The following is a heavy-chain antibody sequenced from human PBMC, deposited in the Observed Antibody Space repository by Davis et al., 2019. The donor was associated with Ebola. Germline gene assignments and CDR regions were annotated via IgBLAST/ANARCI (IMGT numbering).Heavy chain of an antibody. J-gene: IGHJ4*02. D-gene: IGHD2-15*01. Sequence: ASVKVSCKASGYTFTSYDINWVRQATGQGLEWMGWMHPNRGNTGYAQKFQDRVTMTTDTSTSTAYMELKSLRLDDTAVYYCAREERGEVVVIDYWGQGTLVTVSS. V-gene: IGHV1-8*01. CDR1: GYTFTSYD. CDR2: MHPNRGNT. CDR3: AREERGEVVVIDY.